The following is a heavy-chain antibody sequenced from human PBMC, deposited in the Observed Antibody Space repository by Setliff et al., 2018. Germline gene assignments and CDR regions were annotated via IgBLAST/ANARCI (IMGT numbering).Heavy chain of an antibody. J-gene: IGHJ4*02. V-gene: IGHV1-58*01. CDR2: IVVGSGNT. CDR1: GFTFTSSA. D-gene: IGHD3-3*01. Sequence: SVKVSCKASGFTFTSSAVQWVRQARGQRLEWIGWIVVGSGNTNYAQKFQERVTITRDMSTSTAYMELSSLRSEDTAVYYCARGPVLQFLEWLSDFDYWGQGTLVTVSS. CDR3: ARGPVLQFLEWLSDFDY.